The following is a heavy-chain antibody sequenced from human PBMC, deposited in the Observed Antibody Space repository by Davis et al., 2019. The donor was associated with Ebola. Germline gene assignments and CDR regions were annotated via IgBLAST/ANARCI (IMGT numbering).Heavy chain of an antibody. D-gene: IGHD2-2*02. J-gene: IGHJ6*02. V-gene: IGHV4-31*11. Sequence: MPSETLSLTCAVYGGSFSGYYWSWIRQHPGKGLEWIGYIYYSGSTYYNPSLKSRVTISVDTSKNQFSLKLSSVTAADTAVYYCARGDIVVVPAAILDYYYGMDVWGQGTTVTVSS. CDR2: IYYSGST. CDR3: ARGDIVVVPAAILDYYYGMDV. CDR1: GGSFSGYY.